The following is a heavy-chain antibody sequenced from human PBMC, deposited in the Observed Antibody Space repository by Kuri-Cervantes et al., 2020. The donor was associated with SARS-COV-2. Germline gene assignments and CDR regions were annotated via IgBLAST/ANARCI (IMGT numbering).Heavy chain of an antibody. CDR2: ISSSGGSA. V-gene: IGHV3-23*01. J-gene: IGHJ4*02. Sequence: GGSLRLSCEASGFPFSTYAMNWVRQAPGKGLEWVAGISSSGGSAFYADSVKGRFTISRDNAKNTLYLQMNSLRAEDTAVYYCARGYYDWGQGTLVTVSS. D-gene: IGHD3-22*01. CDR1: GFPFSTYA. CDR3: ARGYYD.